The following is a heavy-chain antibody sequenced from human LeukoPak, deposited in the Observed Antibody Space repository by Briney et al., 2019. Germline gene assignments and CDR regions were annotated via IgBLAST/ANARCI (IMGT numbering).Heavy chain of an antibody. CDR3: AKDPARVVAKGFDY. CDR1: GFTFDDYA. V-gene: IGHV3-9*01. CDR2: ISWNSGSI. J-gene: IGHJ4*02. Sequence: SLRLSCAASGFTFDDYAMHWVRQAPGKGLEWVSGISWNSGSIGYADSVKGRFTISRDNAKNSLYLQMNSLRAEDTALYYCAKDPARVVAKGFDYWGQGTLVTVSS. D-gene: IGHD2-15*01.